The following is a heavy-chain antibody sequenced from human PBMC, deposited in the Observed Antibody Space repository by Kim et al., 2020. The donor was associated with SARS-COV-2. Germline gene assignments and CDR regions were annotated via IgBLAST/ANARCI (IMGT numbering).Heavy chain of an antibody. CDR3: ARDRDSSSWYGGGPYYYYYYGMDV. CDR2: ISSSSSYI. CDR1: GFTFSSYS. D-gene: IGHD6-13*01. J-gene: IGHJ6*02. V-gene: IGHV3-21*01. Sequence: GGSLRLSCAASGFTFSSYSMNWVRQAPGKGLEWVSSISSSSSYIYYADSVKGRFTISRDNAKNSLYLQMNSLRAEDTAVYYCARDRDSSSWYGGGPYYYYYYGMDVWGQGTTVTVSS.